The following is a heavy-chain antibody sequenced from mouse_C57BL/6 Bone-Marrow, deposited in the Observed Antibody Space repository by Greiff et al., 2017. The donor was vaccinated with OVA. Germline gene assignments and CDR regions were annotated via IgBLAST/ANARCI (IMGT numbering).Heavy chain of an antibody. Sequence: QVQLQQPGAELVKPGASVKLSCKASGYTFTSYWMHWVKQRPGQGLEWIGMIHPNSGSTNYNEKFKSKATLTVDKSSSTAYIQLSSLTSEDSAVYYCARSCDYDGPYWGQGTLVTVSA. D-gene: IGHD2-4*01. CDR1: GYTFTSYW. V-gene: IGHV1-64*01. J-gene: IGHJ3*01. CDR2: IHPNSGST. CDR3: ARSCDYDGPY.